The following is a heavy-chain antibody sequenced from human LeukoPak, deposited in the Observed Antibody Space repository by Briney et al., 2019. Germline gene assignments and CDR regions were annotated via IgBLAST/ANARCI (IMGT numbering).Heavy chain of an antibody. D-gene: IGHD1/OR15-1a*01. Sequence: GGSLRLSCAASGFTFDDHGMSWVRQVPGKGLEWVGGSSWNSGTIAYGESVKGRATISRDNARNSLYLEANSLRVEDTALYYCAKDLAVGTSPRVYAFDVWGQGSLVTVSS. J-gene: IGHJ3*01. V-gene: IGHV3-9*01. CDR1: GFTFDDHG. CDR3: AKDLAVGTSPRVYAFDV. CDR2: SSWNSGTI.